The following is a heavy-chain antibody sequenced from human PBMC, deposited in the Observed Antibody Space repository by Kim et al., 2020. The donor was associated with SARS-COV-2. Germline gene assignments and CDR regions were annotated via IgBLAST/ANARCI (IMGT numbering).Heavy chain of an antibody. CDR2: IKQDGSET. V-gene: IGHV3-7*01. D-gene: IGHD3-22*01. CDR3: ARDGSAYDY. Sequence: GGSLRLSCAASGFAFTTYWMSWVRQAPGKGLEWVANIKQDGSETYYVDFVKGRFSISRDNSKNSLYLQMNSLRAEDTAVYYCARDGSAYDYWGQGTLVTV. J-gene: IGHJ4*02. CDR1: GFAFTTYW.